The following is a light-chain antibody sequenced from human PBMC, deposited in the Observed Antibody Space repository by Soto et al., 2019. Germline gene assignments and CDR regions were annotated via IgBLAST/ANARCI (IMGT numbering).Light chain of an antibody. CDR1: QNITTY. CDR2: DGS. V-gene: IGKV1-33*01. Sequence: DIQMTQSPSSLSASVGDRVTLTCQASQNITTYLNWYQQKPGKAPRLLVYDGSNVDTGVPSMFSGSVSGTHFSFTISSRHPEDIATYYCQQFDRLPLTFGQGPLVEI. J-gene: IGKJ5*01. CDR3: QQFDRLPLT.